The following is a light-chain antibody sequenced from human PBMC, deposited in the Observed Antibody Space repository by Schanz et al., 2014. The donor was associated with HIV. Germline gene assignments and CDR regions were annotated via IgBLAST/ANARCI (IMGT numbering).Light chain of an antibody. CDR1: QSVSNRY. CDR2: GAS. CDR3: QQYNNWPPGA. Sequence: EIVLTQSPGTLSLSPGEGVTLSCRASQSVSNRYLAWYQQRPGQAPRLLIYGASTRAIGIPDRFSGSGSGTDFTLTVSRLEPEDFAVYYCQQYNNWPPGAFGQGTKVEIK. V-gene: IGKV3-20*01. J-gene: IGKJ1*01.